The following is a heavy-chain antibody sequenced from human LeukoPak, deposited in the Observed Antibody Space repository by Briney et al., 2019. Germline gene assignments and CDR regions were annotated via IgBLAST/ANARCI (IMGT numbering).Heavy chain of an antibody. CDR1: GLTFNNYG. Sequence: GGSLRLSCAASGLTFNNYGMHWDRQAPGKGLEWVAFIRDDGTNKYNGDSVKGRFTISRDNSKNTLYLQMNSLRPEDTAVYYCAKDAPLGVVWGKGTTVTVSS. J-gene: IGHJ6*03. CDR2: IRDDGTNK. V-gene: IGHV3-30*02. CDR3: AKDAPLGVV.